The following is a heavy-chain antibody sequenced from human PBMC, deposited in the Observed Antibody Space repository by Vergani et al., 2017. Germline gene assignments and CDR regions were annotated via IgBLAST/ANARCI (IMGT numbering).Heavy chain of an antibody. J-gene: IGHJ6*03. CDR3: AKYLGMYNTIRWSYYMDV. Sequence: QVQLVESGGGVVQPGRSLRLSCAASGFRFSSYGMNWVRQAPGKGLEWVAVIWYDGSNKCYADSVKGRFTISRDNSQNTVNLQMNSLRVDDTAVYYCAKYLGMYNTIRWSYYMDVRGKGTKVTV. CDR1: GFRFSSYG. CDR2: IWYDGSNK. V-gene: IGHV3-33*06. D-gene: IGHD3-16*01.